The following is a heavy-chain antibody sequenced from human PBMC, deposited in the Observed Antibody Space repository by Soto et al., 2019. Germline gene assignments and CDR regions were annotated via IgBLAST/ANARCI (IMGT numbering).Heavy chain of an antibody. D-gene: IGHD3-9*01. J-gene: IGHJ6*02. CDR2: IIPIFGTA. V-gene: IGHV1-69*13. CDR3: ARVTTDDILTGRLTSDYYYYGMDV. CDR1: GGTFSSYA. Sequence: GASVKVSCKASGGTFSSYAISWVRQAPGQGLEWMGGIIPIFGTANYAQKFQGRVTITADESTSTAYMELSSLRSEDTAVYYCARVTTDDILTGRLTSDYYYYGMDVWGQGTTVTVSS.